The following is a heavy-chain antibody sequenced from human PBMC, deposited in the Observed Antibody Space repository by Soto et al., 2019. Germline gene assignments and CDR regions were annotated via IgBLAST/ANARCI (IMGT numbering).Heavy chain of an antibody. CDR3: ARAPVYGEFWGVDAFDL. J-gene: IGHJ3*01. CDR2: IIPELGVT. V-gene: IGHV1-69*02. CDR1: GGTFNSYT. D-gene: IGHD3-16*01. Sequence: QVQLVQSGAEVKKPGSSVKVSCKASGGTFNSYTFSWVRQAPGQGLEWMGRIIPELGVTNYAPKLQGRVRVAADKSTGTAYMALSSLRPEATAVYYCARAPVYGEFWGVDAFDLWGQGTLVTVSS.